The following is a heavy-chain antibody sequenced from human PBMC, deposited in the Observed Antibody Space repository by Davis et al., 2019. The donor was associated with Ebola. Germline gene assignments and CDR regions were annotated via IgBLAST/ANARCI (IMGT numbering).Heavy chain of an antibody. Sequence: SETLSLTCTVSGGSISGYYWSWIRQSAGKGLEWIGRIYSSGNINYNPSLQSRVTMSVDTSKNRFSLNLTSVTAADTAVYYCAREPARAVWGKGITVTVSS. CDR2: IYSSGNI. V-gene: IGHV4-4*07. CDR3: AREPARAV. CDR1: GGSISGYY. J-gene: IGHJ6*04.